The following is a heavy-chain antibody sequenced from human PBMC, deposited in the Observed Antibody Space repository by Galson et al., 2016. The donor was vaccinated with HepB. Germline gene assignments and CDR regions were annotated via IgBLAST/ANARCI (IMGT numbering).Heavy chain of an antibody. D-gene: IGHD4-17*01. J-gene: IGHJ4*02. V-gene: IGHV4-31*03. CDR1: GDSITRAGYY. Sequence: TLSLTCTVSGDSITRAGYYWSWIRQHPGKGLEWIGYIYYSGRTYYNPSLQSRLTISLGTSKNQFPLNLTSATVADTAVYFCARGSDYGDFDWGQGTLVSISS. CDR2: IYYSGRT. CDR3: ARGSDYGDFD.